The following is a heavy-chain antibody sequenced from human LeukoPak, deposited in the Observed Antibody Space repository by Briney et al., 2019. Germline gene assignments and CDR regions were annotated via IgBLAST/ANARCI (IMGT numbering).Heavy chain of an antibody. CDR2: IGGSGGST. Sequence: GGSLRLSCAASGFTFSNYAMTWVRQVPGKGLEWVSIIGGSGGSTYYADSVKGRFTISRDNPKNTLYLQMNTLRAEDTAVYYCAKNRGDITSSRVGCDYWGQGALVTVSS. V-gene: IGHV3-23*01. CDR3: AKNRGDITSSRVGCDY. D-gene: IGHD2-15*01. CDR1: GFTFSNYA. J-gene: IGHJ4*02.